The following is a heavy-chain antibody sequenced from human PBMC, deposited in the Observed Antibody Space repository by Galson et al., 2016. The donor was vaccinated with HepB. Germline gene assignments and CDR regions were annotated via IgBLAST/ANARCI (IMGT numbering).Heavy chain of an antibody. Sequence: SLRLSCAGSGFTFSEHNIHWVRQAPGKGLEYVSGITTNGDSTYYADSVKGRFTISRDNSKSTLYLQMHSLRAEDTAIYYCARDYGTPPPRRGPSSGYWGQGTLVTVSS. J-gene: IGHJ4*02. CDR1: GFTFSEHN. V-gene: IGHV3-64*04. D-gene: IGHD1-26*01. CDR3: ARDYGTPPPRRGPSSGY. CDR2: ITTNGDST.